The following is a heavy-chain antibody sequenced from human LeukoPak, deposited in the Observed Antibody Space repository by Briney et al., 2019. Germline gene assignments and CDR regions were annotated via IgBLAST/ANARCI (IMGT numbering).Heavy chain of an antibody. D-gene: IGHD2-8*02. CDR3: VKDIDTVGTNAFDI. CDR2: ISGDGDKT. CDR1: GFTFDNYP. J-gene: IGHJ3*02. V-gene: IGHV3-43*02. Sequence: GGSLRLSCAASGFTFDNYPLHWVRQAPGKGLEWVCVISGDGDKTYYADSVRGRFTISRDNTKNSLFLQMNSLTTEDTAFYYCVKDIDTVGTNAFDIWGQGTMVTVSS.